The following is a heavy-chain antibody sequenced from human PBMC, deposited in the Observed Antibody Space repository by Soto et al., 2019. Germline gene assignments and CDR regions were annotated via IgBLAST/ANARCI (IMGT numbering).Heavy chain of an antibody. V-gene: IGHV4-31*03. CDR1: GGSISSGGYY. D-gene: IGHD7-27*01. Sequence: QVQLQESGPGLVKPSHTLSLTCTVSGGSISSGGYYWSWIRQHPGKGLEWIGYIYYSGSTYYNPSLKSRVTISVDTSKNQFSLKLSSVTAADTAVYYCARDPLNWGLVSMDVWGQGTTVTVSS. CDR3: ARDPLNWGLVSMDV. J-gene: IGHJ6*02. CDR2: IYYSGST.